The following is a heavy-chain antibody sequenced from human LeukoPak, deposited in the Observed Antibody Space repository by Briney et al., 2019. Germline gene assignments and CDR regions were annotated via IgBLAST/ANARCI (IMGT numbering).Heavy chain of an antibody. Sequence: SQTLSLTCAVSGGSISSGGYSWSWIRQPPGKGLEWIGYINHSGSTNYNPSLKSRVTISVDTSKNQFSLKLSSVTAADTAVYYCARDPWFGAPMPLPYFDYWGQGTLVTVSS. CDR3: ARDPWFGAPMPLPYFDY. CDR1: GGSISSGGYS. CDR2: INHSGST. D-gene: IGHD3-10*01. V-gene: IGHV4-30-2*01. J-gene: IGHJ4*02.